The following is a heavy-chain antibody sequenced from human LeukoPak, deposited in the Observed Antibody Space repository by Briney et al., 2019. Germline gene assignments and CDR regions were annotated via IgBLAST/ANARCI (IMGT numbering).Heavy chain of an antibody. V-gene: IGHV4-59*02. J-gene: IGHJ4*02. CDR2: MYDMGNI. CDR1: GGSVSGYY. D-gene: IGHD4-17*01. Sequence: SDTLSLTCTVSGGSVSGYYWSWIRQPPGKGLEWIGYMYDMGNINYNPSLKSRVTLSQDMSKNQLSLKLRSVTAADTAVYYCAATIKRDYGDTNLHYWGQGVLVTVSS. CDR3: AATIKRDYGDTNLHY.